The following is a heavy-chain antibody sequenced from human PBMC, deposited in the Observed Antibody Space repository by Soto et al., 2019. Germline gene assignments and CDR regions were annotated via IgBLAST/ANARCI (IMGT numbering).Heavy chain of an antibody. J-gene: IGHJ4*02. CDR2: IIPIFGTA. D-gene: IGHD2-2*01. CDR1: GGTFSSYA. Sequence: ASVKVSCKASGGTFSSYAISWVRQAPGQGLEWMGGIIPIFGTANYAQKFQGRVTITADESTSTAYMELSSLRSEDTAVYYCARVADIVVVPAASFLDYWGQGTLVTVSS. CDR3: ARVADIVVVPAASFLDY. V-gene: IGHV1-69*13.